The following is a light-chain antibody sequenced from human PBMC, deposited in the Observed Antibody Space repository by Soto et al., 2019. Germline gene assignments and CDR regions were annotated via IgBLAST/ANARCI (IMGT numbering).Light chain of an antibody. CDR1: QSVRSIY. J-gene: IGKJ4*01. CDR2: AAS. V-gene: IGKV3-20*01. CDR3: QQYGSSPLT. Sequence: EIVLTQSPGTLSLSPGERATLSCRASQSVRSIYVAWYQQKPGQAPRLLIYAASSRATGIPDRFSGSGSATDFTLTISRLEPEDFAVYYCQQYGSSPLTFGGGTKVDIK.